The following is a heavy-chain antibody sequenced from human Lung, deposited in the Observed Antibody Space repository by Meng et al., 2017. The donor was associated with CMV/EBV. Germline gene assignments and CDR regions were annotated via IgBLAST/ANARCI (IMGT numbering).Heavy chain of an antibody. CDR2: IYYSGSS. CDR1: GASVSSGLYY. J-gene: IGHJ4*02. Sequence: SETLSLICSVSGASVSSGLYYWSWVRQPPGKGLEWIGYIYYSGSSKYNPSLKSRVTTSVDMSKNQFSLEMRSVTAADTAVYYCARDRDYYDSSGYYYVGNYWGQGTLVTVSS. D-gene: IGHD3-22*01. V-gene: IGHV4-61*01. CDR3: ARDRDYYDSSGYYYVGNY.